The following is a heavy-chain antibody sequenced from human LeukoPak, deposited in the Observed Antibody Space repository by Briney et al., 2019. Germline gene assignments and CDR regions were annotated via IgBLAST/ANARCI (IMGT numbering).Heavy chain of an antibody. V-gene: IGHV3-30*02. D-gene: IGHD3-3*01. Sequence: GGSLRLSCAASGFTFSSYGMHWVRQAPGKGLEWVAFIRYDGSNKYYADSVKGRFTISRDNSKNTLYLQMNSLRAEDTAVYYCAKVWIHAIDAFDTWGQGTMVTVSS. CDR2: IRYDGSNK. J-gene: IGHJ3*02. CDR1: GFTFSSYG. CDR3: AKVWIHAIDAFDT.